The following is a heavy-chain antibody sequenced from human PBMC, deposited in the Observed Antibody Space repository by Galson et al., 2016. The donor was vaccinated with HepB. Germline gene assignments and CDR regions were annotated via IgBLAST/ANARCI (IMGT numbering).Heavy chain of an antibody. CDR1: GFTFSVSS. D-gene: IGHD3-22*01. Sequence: SLRLSCAASGFTFSVSSIHWVRQATRGGLEWVGRIRSNTDNYATTYAESVKGRFTIYREDSKNTAYLQMNSLKTEDTAIYYCTRPMYDTTGSASGNFDYWGQGTLVTVSS. CDR2: IRSNTDNYAT. V-gene: IGHV3-73*01. CDR3: TRPMYDTTGSASGNFDY. J-gene: IGHJ4*02.